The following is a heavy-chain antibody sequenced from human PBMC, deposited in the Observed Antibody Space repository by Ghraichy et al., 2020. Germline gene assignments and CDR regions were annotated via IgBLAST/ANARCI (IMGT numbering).Heavy chain of an antibody. J-gene: IGHJ6*02. D-gene: IGHD6-13*01. Sequence: SETLSLTCTVSGGSISSYYWSWIRQPPGKGLEWIGYIYYSGSTNYNPSLKSRVTISVDTSKNQFSLKLSSVTAADTAVYYCARGPKYSSSWLGHYYYYGMDVWGQGTTVTVSS. CDR3: ARGPKYSSSWLGHYYYYGMDV. CDR2: IYYSGST. V-gene: IGHV4-59*01. CDR1: GGSISSYY.